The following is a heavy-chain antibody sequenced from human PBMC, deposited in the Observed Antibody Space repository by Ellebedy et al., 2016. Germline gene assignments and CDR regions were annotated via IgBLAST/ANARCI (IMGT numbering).Heavy chain of an antibody. V-gene: IGHV3-33*08. Sequence: GGSLRLSXAASGFTFSSHWMHWVRQAPGKGLEWVAGIWYDGSNKYYADSVKGRFTVSRDNAKSTIYLQMNSLRAEDTAAYYCAREKYCRPNDCLHGAYYFDSWGQGNLVTVSS. D-gene: IGHD2/OR15-2a*01. J-gene: IGHJ4*02. CDR2: IWYDGSNK. CDR1: GFTFSSHW. CDR3: AREKYCRPNDCLHGAYYFDS.